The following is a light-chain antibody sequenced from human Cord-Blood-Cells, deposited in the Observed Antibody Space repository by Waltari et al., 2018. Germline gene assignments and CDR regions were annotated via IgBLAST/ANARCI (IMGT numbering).Light chain of an antibody. CDR1: PSVSSY. J-gene: IGKJ5*01. CDR3: QQRSNWPIT. CDR2: DAS. V-gene: IGKV3-11*01. Sequence: EIVFTQSPATLSSSPGESVTIACRASPSVSSYLAWYQQKPGQAPRLLIYDASNRATGIPARFSGSGSGTDFTLTISSLEPEDFAVYYCQQRSNWPITFGQGTRVEIK.